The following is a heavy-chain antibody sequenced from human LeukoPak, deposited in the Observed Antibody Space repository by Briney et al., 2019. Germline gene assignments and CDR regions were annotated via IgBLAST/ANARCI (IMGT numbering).Heavy chain of an antibody. V-gene: IGHV4-31*03. CDR2: IYYSGST. D-gene: IGHD3-22*01. CDR3: ARATVLGYYYDSSGYYRYEYFQH. Sequence: PSETLSLTCTVSGGSISSGGYYWGWIRQHPGKGLEWIGYIYYSGSTYYNPSLKSRVTISVDTSKNQFSLKLSSVTAADTAVYYCARATVLGYYYDSSGYYRYEYFQHWGQGTLVTVSS. J-gene: IGHJ1*01. CDR1: GGSISSGGYY.